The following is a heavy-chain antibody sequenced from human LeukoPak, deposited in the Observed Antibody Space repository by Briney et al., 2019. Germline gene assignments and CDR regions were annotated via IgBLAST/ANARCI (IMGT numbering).Heavy chain of an antibody. D-gene: IGHD3-22*01. J-gene: IGHJ4*02. CDR3: ARDRSSGYPGD. Sequence: ASVKVSCKASGYTFTSYGISWVRQAPGQGLEWMGWISAYNGNTNYAQKLQGRVTMTTDTSTSTACMELRSLRSDDTAVYYRARDRSSGYPGDWGQGTLVTVSS. CDR2: ISAYNGNT. V-gene: IGHV1-18*01. CDR1: GYTFTSYG.